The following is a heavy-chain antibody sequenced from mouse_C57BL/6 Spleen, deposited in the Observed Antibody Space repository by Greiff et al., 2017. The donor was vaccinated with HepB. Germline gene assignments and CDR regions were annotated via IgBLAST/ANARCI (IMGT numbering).Heavy chain of an antibody. CDR2: ISDGGSYT. CDR3: AREGQLQMDY. J-gene: IGHJ4*01. Sequence: EVKVEESGGGLVKPGGSLKLSCAASGFTFSSYAMSWVRQTPEKRLEWVATISDGGSYTYYPDNVKGRFTISRDNAKNNLYLQMSHLKSEDTAMYYCAREGQLQMDYWGQGTSVTVSS. D-gene: IGHD6-1*01. CDR1: GFTFSSYA. V-gene: IGHV5-4*01.